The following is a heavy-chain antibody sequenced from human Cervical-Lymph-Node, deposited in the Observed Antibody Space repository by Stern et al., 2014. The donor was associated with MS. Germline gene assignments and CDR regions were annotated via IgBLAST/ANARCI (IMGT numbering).Heavy chain of an antibody. Sequence: VQLVESGGGAVQPGRSLRLSCAVSGITFSSYGMHWVRQAPGKGLEWVALIWYDGNDKYYADSVKGRFTISRDNSKNTLYLQMDSLRAEDTAMYYCARGFGLYGGNSGIDFWGQGTLVTVSS. D-gene: IGHD4-23*01. CDR1: GITFSSYG. J-gene: IGHJ4*02. V-gene: IGHV3-33*01. CDR2: IWYDGNDK. CDR3: ARGFGLYGGNSGIDF.